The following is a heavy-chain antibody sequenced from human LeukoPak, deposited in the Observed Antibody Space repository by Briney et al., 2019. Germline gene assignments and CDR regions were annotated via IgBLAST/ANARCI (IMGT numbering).Heavy chain of an antibody. J-gene: IGHJ4*02. D-gene: IGHD4-17*01. CDR2: INHSGST. Sequence: SETLSLTCAVYGGSFSGYYWSWIRQPPGKGLEWIGEINHSGSTNYNPSLKSRVTISVDTSKNQFSLKLSSVTAADTAVYYCASTSDYEAYWGQGTLVTVSS. CDR1: GGSFSGYY. V-gene: IGHV4-34*01. CDR3: ASTSDYEAY.